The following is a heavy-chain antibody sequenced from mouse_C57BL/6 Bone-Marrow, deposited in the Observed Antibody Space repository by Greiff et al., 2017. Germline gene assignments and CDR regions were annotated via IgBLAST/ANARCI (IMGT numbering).Heavy chain of an antibody. CDR2: IYPGSGNT. D-gene: IGHD1-1*01. CDR3: ARGSRLDN. J-gene: IGHJ2*01. V-gene: IGHV1-76*01. CDR1: GYTFTDYY. Sequence: VQLQQSGAELVRPGASVKLSCKASGYTFTDYYINWVKQRPGQGLEWIARIYPGSGNTYYNEKFKGKATLTAEKSSSTAYMQLSSLTSEDSAVYFWARGSRLDNWGQGATLTVSS.